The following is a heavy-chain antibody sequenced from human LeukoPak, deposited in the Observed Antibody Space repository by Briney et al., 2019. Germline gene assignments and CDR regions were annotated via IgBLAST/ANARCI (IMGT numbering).Heavy chain of an antibody. V-gene: IGHV3-30*03. CDR2: ISYDGSNK. CDR1: GFTFSSYG. D-gene: IGHD6-13*01. CDR3: ARDPESSSFDL. Sequence: PGGSLRLSCAASGFTFSSYGMHWVRQAPGKGLEWVAVISYDGSNKYYADSVKGRFTISRDNSKNTLYLQMNSLRAEDTAVYYCARDPESSSFDLWGRGALVTVSS. J-gene: IGHJ4*02.